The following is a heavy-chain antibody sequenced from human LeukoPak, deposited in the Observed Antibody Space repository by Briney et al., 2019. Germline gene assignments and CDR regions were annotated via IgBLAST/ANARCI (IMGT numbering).Heavy chain of an antibody. CDR1: GYTLTESS. CDR3: ATTYSGYDSFLDY. D-gene: IGHD5-12*01. J-gene: IGHJ4*02. CDR2: FDPEDGET. V-gene: IGHV1-24*01. Sequence: ASVKVSCKVSGYTLTESSMHWVRQAPGKGLEWMGGFDPEDGETIYAQKFQGRVTMTEDTSTDTAYMELSSLRSEDTAVYYCATTYSGYDSFLDYWGQGTLVTVSS.